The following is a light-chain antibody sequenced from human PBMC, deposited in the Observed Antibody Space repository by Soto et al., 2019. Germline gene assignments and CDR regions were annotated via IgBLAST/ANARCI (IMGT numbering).Light chain of an antibody. V-gene: IGKV1-39*01. CDR3: QQSYSTPRT. Sequence: DIQMTQSPSSLSASVGDRVTITCRASQSISSYLNWYQQKPGKAPKLLIYAASSLQSGVPSRFSGSGSGTDFTLTISSLQHEDFATYDCQQSYSTPRTFGPGNKVDIK. CDR2: AAS. J-gene: IGKJ3*01. CDR1: QSISSY.